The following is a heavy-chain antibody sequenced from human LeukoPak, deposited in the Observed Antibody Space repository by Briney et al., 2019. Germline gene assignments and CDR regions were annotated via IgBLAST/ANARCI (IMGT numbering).Heavy chain of an antibody. J-gene: IGHJ4*02. CDR1: GFTFSSYW. CDR2: IQTDGSST. D-gene: IGHD5-12*01. V-gene: IGHV3-74*01. CDR3: ARGPSGYHNT. Sequence: GGSLRLSCAASGFTFSSYWMHWVRHAPGKGLVWVSRIQTDGSSTNYADSVKGRFTISRDDAKNTLYLQMNSLRAEDTAVYYCARGPSGYHNTGGQGTLVTVSS.